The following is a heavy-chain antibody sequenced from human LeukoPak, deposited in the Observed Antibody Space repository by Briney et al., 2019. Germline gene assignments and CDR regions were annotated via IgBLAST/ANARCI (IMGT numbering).Heavy chain of an antibody. CDR2: IYTSGST. V-gene: IGHV4-61*02. D-gene: IGHD3/OR15-3a*01. CDR3: AGGDWGDY. CDR1: GGSISSGDYY. Sequence: SETLSLTCTVSGGSISSGDYYWSWIRQPAGKGLEWIGRIYTSGSTNYNPSLKSRVTMSVDTSKNQFSLKLSSVTAADTAVYYCAGGDWGDYWGQGTLVTVSS. J-gene: IGHJ4*02.